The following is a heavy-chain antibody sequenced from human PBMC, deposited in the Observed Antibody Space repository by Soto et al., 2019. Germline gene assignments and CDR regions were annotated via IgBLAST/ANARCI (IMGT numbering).Heavy chain of an antibody. D-gene: IGHD1-7*01. Sequence: SGPTLVNPTETLTLTCTVSGFSLSKARVGVSWIRQPPGKALEWLAHIFWNDERSYNTSLKSRLTISRDTSKSQVVLTMTNVDPVDTGTYFCARALREELPIYYFDSWGQGTLVTVSS. CDR3: ARALREELPIYYFDS. V-gene: IGHV2-26*01. CDR2: IFWNDER. CDR1: GFSLSKARVG. J-gene: IGHJ4*02.